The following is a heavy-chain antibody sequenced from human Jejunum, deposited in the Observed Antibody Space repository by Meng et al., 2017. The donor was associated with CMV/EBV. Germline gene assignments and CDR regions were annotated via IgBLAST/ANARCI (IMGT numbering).Heavy chain of an antibody. Sequence: EVQLVESGXXXXXPGGSLRLSCAASRFTVSSDFMTWVRQTRGKGLDWVSIIHSADMTYYADSVKGRFTISRDNSKNSLYLQMNNLRAEDTAVYYCATRGIWGQGTLVTVSS. CDR3: ATRGI. CDR1: RFTVSSDF. V-gene: IGHV3-66*01. J-gene: IGHJ4*02. CDR2: IHSADMT. D-gene: IGHD1-14*01.